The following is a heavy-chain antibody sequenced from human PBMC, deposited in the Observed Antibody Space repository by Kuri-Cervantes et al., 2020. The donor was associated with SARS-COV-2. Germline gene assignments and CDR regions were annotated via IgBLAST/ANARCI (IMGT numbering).Heavy chain of an antibody. D-gene: IGHD1-26*01. Sequence: LRLSCAVSGYSISSSNWWGWIRQPPGKGLEWIGYIYYSGSTYYNPSLKSRVTISVDTSKSQFSLKLSSVTAADTAVYYCARNQVGGYYYYYMDVWGKGTTVTVSS. CDR3: ARNQVGGYYYYYMDV. J-gene: IGHJ6*03. CDR1: GYSISSSNW. CDR2: IYYSGST. V-gene: IGHV4-28*01.